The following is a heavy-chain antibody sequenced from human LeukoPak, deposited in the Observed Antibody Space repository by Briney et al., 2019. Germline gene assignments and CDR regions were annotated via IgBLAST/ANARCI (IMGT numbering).Heavy chain of an antibody. V-gene: IGHV3-74*01. J-gene: IGHJ4*02. CDR1: GFTFRSYW. CDR2: IASDGSST. CDR3: ARGRPHGNDY. D-gene: IGHD4-23*01. Sequence: GGSLRLSCTASGFTFRSYWMHWVRQAPGKGLVWVSRIASDGSSTTYADSVKGRFSISRDNAKNTLYLQMNSLRVEDTAVYYCARGRPHGNDYWGQGTLVTVSS.